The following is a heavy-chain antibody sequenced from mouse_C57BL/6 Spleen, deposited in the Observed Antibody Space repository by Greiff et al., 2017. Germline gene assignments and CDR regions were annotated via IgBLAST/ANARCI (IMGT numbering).Heavy chain of an antibody. CDR1: GYTFTGYW. D-gene: IGHD1-1*02. J-gene: IGHJ2*01. CDR2: ILPGSGST. V-gene: IGHV1-9*01. Sequence: VQLQQSGAELIKPGASVKLSCKATGYTFTGYWIEWVKQRPGHGLEWIGMILPGSGSTNYNAKFKGKATLTAATSSNTAYMQLSSLTTEDAAIYYCARGGNWGQGTTLTVSS. CDR3: ARGGN.